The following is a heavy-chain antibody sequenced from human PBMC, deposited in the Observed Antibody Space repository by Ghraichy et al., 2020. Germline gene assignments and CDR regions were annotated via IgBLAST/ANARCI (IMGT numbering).Heavy chain of an antibody. D-gene: IGHD6-19*01. J-gene: IGHJ4*02. CDR1: GYSFANYW. CDR2: IYPGDSDT. CDR3: ARHAPYNSGPSGGWGDY. V-gene: IGHV5-51*01. Sequence: GESLNISCKGSGYSFANYWIGWVRQMPGKGLEWMGIIYPGDSDTRYSPSFQGQVTISADKSINTAFLQWSSLKASDTAMYYCARHAPYNSGPSGGWGDYWGQGALVTVSS.